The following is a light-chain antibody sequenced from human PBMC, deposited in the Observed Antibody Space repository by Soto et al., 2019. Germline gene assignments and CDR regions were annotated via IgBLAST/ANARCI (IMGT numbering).Light chain of an antibody. CDR3: SSYTRSSLRVI. J-gene: IGLJ2*01. CDR2: DVS. Sequence: QSVLTQPASVSGSPGQSITISCTGTYNDVGGFNYVSWYQQHPGKAPKLMIFDVSNRPSGVSSRFSGSKSGNTASLTISGLQADDEADYYCSSYTRSSLRVIFGGGTKLTVL. CDR1: YNDVGGFNY. V-gene: IGLV2-14*03.